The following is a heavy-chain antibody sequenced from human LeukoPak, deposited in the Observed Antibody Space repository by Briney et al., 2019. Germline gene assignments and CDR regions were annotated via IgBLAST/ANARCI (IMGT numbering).Heavy chain of an antibody. CDR1: GFTFSSYA. Sequence: PGGSLRLSCAASGFTFSSYAMSWVRQAPGKGLEWVSAISGSGGSTYYADSVKGRFTISRDNSKSTLYLQMNSLRAEDTAVYYCAKDRSGWYGGDFDYWGQGTLVTVSS. J-gene: IGHJ4*02. V-gene: IGHV3-23*01. CDR2: ISGSGGST. CDR3: AKDRSGWYGGDFDY. D-gene: IGHD6-19*01.